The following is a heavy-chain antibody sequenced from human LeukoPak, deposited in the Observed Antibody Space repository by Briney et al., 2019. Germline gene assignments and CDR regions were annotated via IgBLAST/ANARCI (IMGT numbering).Heavy chain of an antibody. V-gene: IGHV3-30*04. CDR3: ARDLARETGY. J-gene: IGHJ4*02. CDR1: GFTFSSYA. CDR2: ISYDGSNK. Sequence: GGSLRLSCAASGFTFSSYAMHWVRQAPGKGLEWVAVISYDGSNKYYADSVKGRFTISRDNSKNTLYLQMNSLRAEDTAVYYCARDLARETGYWGQGTLVTVSS.